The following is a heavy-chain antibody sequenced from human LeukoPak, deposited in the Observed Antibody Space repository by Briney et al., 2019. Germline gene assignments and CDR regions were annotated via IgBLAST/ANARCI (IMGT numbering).Heavy chain of an antibody. CDR3: ARDYDFWSGYYYYYGMDV. CDR2: ISAYNGNT. V-gene: IGHV1-18*01. CDR1: GYTFTSYG. D-gene: IGHD3-3*01. Sequence: ASVKVSCKASGYTFTSYGISWVRQAPGQGLEWMGWISAYNGNTNYAQKLQGRVTMTTDTSTSTAYMELRSLRSDDTAVYYCARDYDFWSGYYYYYGMDVWGQGTTVTVSS. J-gene: IGHJ6*02.